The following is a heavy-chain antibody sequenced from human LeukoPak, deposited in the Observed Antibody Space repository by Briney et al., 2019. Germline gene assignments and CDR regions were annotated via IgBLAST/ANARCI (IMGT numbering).Heavy chain of an antibody. CDR1: GYTFTAYY. J-gene: IGHJ4*02. D-gene: IGHD6-6*01. CDR3: AREYSSSGFDY. CDR2: INPNSGDT. V-gene: IGHV1-2*06. Sequence: ASVKVSCKASGYTFTAYYMHWVRQAPGQGLEWMGRINPNSGDTIYAQKFQGRVTMTRDTSISTAYMELSRLTSDDTAVYSCAREYSSSGFDYWGQGTLATVSP.